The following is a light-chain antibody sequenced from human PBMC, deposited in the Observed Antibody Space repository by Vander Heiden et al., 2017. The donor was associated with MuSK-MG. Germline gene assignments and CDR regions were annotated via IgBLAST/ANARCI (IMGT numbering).Light chain of an antibody. CDR1: QSVSSSY. CDR2: GAS. CDR3: QQYGSSLLT. J-gene: IGKJ4*01. Sequence: EIVLTQSPATLSLSPGERATLSCRASQSVSSSYLAWYQQKPGQAPRLLIYGASSRATGIPDRFSGSGSGTDFTLTISRLEPEDFAVYYCQQYGSSLLTFGGGTKVEIK. V-gene: IGKV3-20*01.